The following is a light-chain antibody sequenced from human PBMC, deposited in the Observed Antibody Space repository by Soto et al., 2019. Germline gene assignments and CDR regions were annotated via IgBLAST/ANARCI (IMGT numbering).Light chain of an antibody. CDR2: DVS. Sequence: QSVLTQPASVSGSPGQSITISCTGTSSDVGGYNYVSWYQQHPGKAPKLMIHDVSNRPSGVSNRFSGSKSGNTASLTISGLQAEDEADYYCSSYTSSILFGGGTKLTVL. CDR1: SSDVGGYNY. V-gene: IGLV2-14*01. CDR3: SSYTSSIL. J-gene: IGLJ2*01.